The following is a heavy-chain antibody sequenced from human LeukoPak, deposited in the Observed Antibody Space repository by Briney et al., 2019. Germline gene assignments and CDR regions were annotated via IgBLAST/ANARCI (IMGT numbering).Heavy chain of an antibody. CDR2: INHNGNVN. V-gene: IGHV3-7*03. J-gene: IGHJ4*02. Sequence: GGSLRLSCAASGFTFSSYWMNWARQAPGKGLEWVASINHNGNVNYYVDSVKGRFTISRDNAKNSLYLQMSNLRAEDTAVYFCARDRRFDYWGQGTLVTVSS. CDR3: ARDRRFDY. CDR1: GFTFSSYW.